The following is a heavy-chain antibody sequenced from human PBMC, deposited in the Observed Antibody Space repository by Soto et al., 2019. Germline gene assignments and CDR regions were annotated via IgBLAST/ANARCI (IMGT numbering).Heavy chain of an antibody. CDR1: GGAISTYY. CDR2: IYYTXST. CDR3: AGAPNWAFFHF. D-gene: IGHD7-27*01. Sequence: XXTLFLNCTVSGGAISTYYWSWIRQPPGKGMEWIAXIYYTXSTNYTRSLKTXVAISIDTXKNQLSLNPSSVDDADKDVYYCAGAPNWAFFHFWGLGTLVTVSS. J-gene: IGHJ4*02. V-gene: IGHV4-59*01.